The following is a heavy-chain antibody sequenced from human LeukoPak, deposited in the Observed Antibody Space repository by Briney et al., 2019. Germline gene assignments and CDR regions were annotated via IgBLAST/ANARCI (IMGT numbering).Heavy chain of an antibody. V-gene: IGHV3-15*01. CDR1: GFTFSNAW. D-gene: IGHD4-11*01. Sequence: GGSLRLSCAVSGFTFSNAWMSWVRQAPGKGLEWVGRIKSKTDGGTTDYAAPVKGRFTISRDDSKNTLYLQTNSLKTEDTAVYFCTTAGSNYEVEVFDYWGQGTLVTVSS. CDR2: IKSKTDGGTT. J-gene: IGHJ4*02. CDR3: TTAGSNYEVEVFDY.